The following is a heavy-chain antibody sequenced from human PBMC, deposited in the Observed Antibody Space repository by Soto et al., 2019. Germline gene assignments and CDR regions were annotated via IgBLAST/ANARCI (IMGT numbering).Heavy chain of an antibody. J-gene: IGHJ6*02. CDR2: ISQTGDYI. V-gene: IGHV3-21*01. CDR3: AREETAWPLAYGLDV. CDR1: GFNFRIYT. Sequence: GGSLRLSCTASGFNFRIYTMNWVRQAPGKGPEWVASISQTGDYIVYADSVKGRFTISRDNAKNSVSLQMNSLRDEDTAVYYCAREETAWPLAYGLDVWGQGTTVTVSS. D-gene: IGHD2-21*02.